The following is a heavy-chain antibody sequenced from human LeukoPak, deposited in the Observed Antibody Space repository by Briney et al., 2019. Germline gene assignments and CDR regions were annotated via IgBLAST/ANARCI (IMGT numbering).Heavy chain of an antibody. D-gene: IGHD5-24*01. CDR1: GYTFTSYY. CDR3: ARGTIEMATSYYFDY. Sequence: ASVKDSCKASGYTFTSYYMHWVRQAPGQGLEWMGIINPSGGSTSYAQKFQGRVTMTRDTSISTAYMELSRLRSDDTAVYYCARGTIEMATSYYFDYWGQGTLVTVSS. CDR2: INPSGGST. V-gene: IGHV1-46*01. J-gene: IGHJ4*02.